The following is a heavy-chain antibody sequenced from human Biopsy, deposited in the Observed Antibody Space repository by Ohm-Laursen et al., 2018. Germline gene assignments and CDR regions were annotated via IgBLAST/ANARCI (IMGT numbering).Heavy chain of an antibody. J-gene: IGHJ5*02. CDR3: ARRPYTRDNWFDP. CDR2: IYSSGGT. Sequence: PSETLSLTCNVSGGSLSLSYWSWIRQPPGKGLEWIGYIYSSGGTDYNPSLKSRVTVSLDTSKNQFSLTLTSVTVADTAIYYCARRPYTRDNWFDPWGQGTLVTVSS. D-gene: IGHD2-2*01. V-gene: IGHV4-4*08. CDR1: GGSLSLSY.